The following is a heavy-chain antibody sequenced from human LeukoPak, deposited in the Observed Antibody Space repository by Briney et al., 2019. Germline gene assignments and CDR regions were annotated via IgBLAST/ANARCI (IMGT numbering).Heavy chain of an antibody. V-gene: IGHV4-34*01. D-gene: IGHD6-19*01. J-gene: IGHJ3*02. CDR3: ASHSSGWYTDAFDI. CDR2: INHSGST. CDR1: GGSFSGYY. Sequence: SETLSLTCAVYGGSFSGYYWSGIRKPPGKGREWIGEINHSGSTNYNPSLKSRVTISVDTSKNQFSLKLSSVTAADTAVYSCASHSSGWYTDAFDIWGQGTMVTVSS.